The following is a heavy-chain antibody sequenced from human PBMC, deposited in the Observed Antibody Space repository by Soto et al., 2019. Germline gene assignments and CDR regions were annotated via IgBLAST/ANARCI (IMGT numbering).Heavy chain of an antibody. D-gene: IGHD3-16*01. CDR1: GFTLRTYW. Sequence: EVQLVESGGGLVQPGGSLRPSCEASGFTLRTYWMTWAGQAPGEGLVWVSRIKTDGSSTGYADSVKGRFTISRDNAKNTMYLQMNSLRAEDTAVYYCARVGVGHYEFDYWGQGTLVTVSS. CDR2: IKTDGSST. J-gene: IGHJ4*02. CDR3: ARVGVGHYEFDY. V-gene: IGHV3-74*01.